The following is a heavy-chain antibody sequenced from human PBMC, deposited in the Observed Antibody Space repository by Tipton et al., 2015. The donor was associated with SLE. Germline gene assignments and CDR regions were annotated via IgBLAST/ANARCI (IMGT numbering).Heavy chain of an antibody. CDR2: IYSSGST. D-gene: IGHD2-2*01. J-gene: IGHJ5*02. CDR3: ARHQGPYSTSWFGWFDP. V-gene: IGHV4-59*04. Sequence: TLSLTCTVSGGSISNYYWSWIRQPPGKGLEWIGSIYSSGSTYDNESLKSRVTISLDTSKNEVSLRLTSVTAADTAIYFCARHQGPYSTSWFGWFDPWGQGTPVTVSS. CDR1: GGSISNYY.